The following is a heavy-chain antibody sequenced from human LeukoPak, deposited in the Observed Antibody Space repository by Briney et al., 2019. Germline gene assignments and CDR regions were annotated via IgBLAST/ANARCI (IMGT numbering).Heavy chain of an antibody. V-gene: IGHV4-4*07. CDR1: GCSLSSYY. Sequence: PSETLSLTCTVSGCSLSSYYWSWIRQPPGKGLEWIGRIYTSGSTNYNPSLKSRVSMSVDPSKNQFSLKLSSVTAADTAVYYCARDFATTAMVMPYYYYMDVWGKGTTVTVSS. J-gene: IGHJ6*03. CDR3: ARDFATTAMVMPYYYYMDV. D-gene: IGHD5-18*01. CDR2: IYTSGST.